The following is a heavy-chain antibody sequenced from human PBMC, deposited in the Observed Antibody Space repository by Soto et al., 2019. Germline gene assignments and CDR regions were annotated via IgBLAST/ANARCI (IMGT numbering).Heavy chain of an antibody. CDR3: ARYGSGSYYPTTFDY. Sequence: QVQLQESGPGLVKPSQTLSFTCTVSGGAISSSGYNWGWILQHPGNGLEWMGYIYYSGRTYYNPSLKSRATISVDTTQNQFSLKLSSVTAAHTAVYFCARYGSGSYYPTTFDYWGQGTLVTVSS. J-gene: IGHJ4*02. CDR1: GGAISSSGYN. V-gene: IGHV4-31*03. D-gene: IGHD3-10*01. CDR2: IYYSGRT.